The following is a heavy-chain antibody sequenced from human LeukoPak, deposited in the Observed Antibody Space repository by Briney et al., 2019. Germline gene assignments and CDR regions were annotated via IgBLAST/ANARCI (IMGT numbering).Heavy chain of an antibody. V-gene: IGHV1-3*01. D-gene: IGHD6-13*01. CDR3: ATDSSSWYLPGY. J-gene: IGHJ4*02. CDR2: INAGNGNT. Sequence: ASVTVSCTASGYTFTSYAMHWVRQAPGQRLEWMGWINAGNGNTKYSQKFQGRVTITRDTSASTAYMELSSLRSEDTAVYYCATDSSSWYLPGYWGQGTLVTVSS. CDR1: GYTFTSYA.